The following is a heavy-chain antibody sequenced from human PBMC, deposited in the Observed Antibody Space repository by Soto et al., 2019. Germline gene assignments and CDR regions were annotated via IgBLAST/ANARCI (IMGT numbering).Heavy chain of an antibody. CDR3: ARLTVDCSGGSCDAAYYGMDV. V-gene: IGHV1-18*01. D-gene: IGHD2-15*01. Sequence: VKVSCKASGYTFTSYGISWVRQAPGQGLEWMGWISAYNGNTNYAQKLQGRVTMTTDTSTSTAYMELRSLRSDDTAMYYCARLTVDCSGGSCDAAYYGMDVWGQGTTVTVSS. J-gene: IGHJ6*02. CDR1: GYTFTSYG. CDR2: ISAYNGNT.